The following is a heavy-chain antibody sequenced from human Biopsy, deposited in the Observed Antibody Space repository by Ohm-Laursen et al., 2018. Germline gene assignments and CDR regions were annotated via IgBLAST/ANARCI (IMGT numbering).Heavy chain of an antibody. CDR3: TLEGAGFDN. Sequence: SLRLSCAASGFTFSASAVHWVRQASGKGLEWVGRIRSKAKSYGTAYAASVTGRFTISRDDSKNTTYLKMKSLKTEDTAVYYCTLEGAGFDNWGQGTLVTVSS. D-gene: IGHD3-10*01. J-gene: IGHJ4*02. CDR2: IRSKAKSYGT. CDR1: GFTFSASA. V-gene: IGHV3-73*01.